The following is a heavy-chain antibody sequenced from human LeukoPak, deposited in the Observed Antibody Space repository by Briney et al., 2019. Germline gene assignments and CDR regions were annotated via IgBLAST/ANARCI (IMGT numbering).Heavy chain of an antibody. D-gene: IGHD5-12*01. J-gene: IGHJ6*03. Sequence: ASVKVSCKASGYTFTDYYIHWVRQAPGQGLEWMGWINTNTGNPTYAQGFTGRFVFSLDTSVSTAYLQISSLKAEDTAVYYCARGIVTTYYYYYYYMDVWGKGTTVTVSS. CDR3: ARGIVTTYYYYYYYMDV. V-gene: IGHV7-4-1*02. CDR2: INTNTGNP. CDR1: GYTFTDYY.